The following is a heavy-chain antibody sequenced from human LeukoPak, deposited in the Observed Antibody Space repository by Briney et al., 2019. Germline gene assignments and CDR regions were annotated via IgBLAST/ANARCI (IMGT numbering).Heavy chain of an antibody. Sequence: PSETLSLTCAVYGGSFSGYYWSWIRQPPGKGLGWIGEINHSGSTNYNPSLKSRVTISVDTSKNQFSLKLSSVTAADTAVYYCARQGYDSSGYPKLDYWGQGTLVTVSS. CDR1: GGSFSGYY. CDR3: ARQGYDSSGYPKLDY. CDR2: INHSGST. V-gene: IGHV4-34*01. D-gene: IGHD3-22*01. J-gene: IGHJ4*02.